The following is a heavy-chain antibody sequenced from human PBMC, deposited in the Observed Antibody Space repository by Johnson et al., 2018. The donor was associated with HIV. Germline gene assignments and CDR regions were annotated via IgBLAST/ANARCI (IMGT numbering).Heavy chain of an antibody. CDR1: GFTLSSYW. J-gene: IGHJ3*02. Sequence: VQLVESGGGVVRPGGSLRLSCAASGFTLSSYWMHWVRQVPGKGPVWVSRINRDGRSSAYADSVKRRFTISRDNSKSMLHLQMNSLRTDDAAVYYCARDWPPRPSITMTLDAFDIWGQGTMVTVSS. V-gene: IGHV3-74*01. CDR2: INRDGRSS. D-gene: IGHD3-22*01. CDR3: ARDWPPRPSITMTLDAFDI.